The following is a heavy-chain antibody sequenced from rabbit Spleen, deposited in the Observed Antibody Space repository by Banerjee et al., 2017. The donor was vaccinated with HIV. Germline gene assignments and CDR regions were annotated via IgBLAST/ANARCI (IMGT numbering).Heavy chain of an antibody. CDR3: ARDLVTIIGWNFNL. CDR2: INIVTAKS. J-gene: IGHJ4*01. D-gene: IGHD4-1*01. Sequence: QSLEESGGDLVKPGASLTLTCTASGFSFSSSDYMCWVRQAPGKGLEWIACINIVTAKSVYATWAKGRFMMSRTSSTTVTLQMTSLTAADTARYFCARDLVTIIGWNFNLWGPGTLVTVS. CDR1: GFSFSSSDY. V-gene: IGHV1S40*01.